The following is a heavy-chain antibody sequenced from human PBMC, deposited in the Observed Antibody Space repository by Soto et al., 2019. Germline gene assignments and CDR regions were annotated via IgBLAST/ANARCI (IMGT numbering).Heavy chain of an antibody. Sequence: ESGGGVVQPGRSLRLSCAASGFTFSNYGMHWVRQAPGKGLEWVAVISYDGSNKYYVDSVKGRFTISRDNSKNTLYLQIDSLRVEDTAVYYCARDRARAAASALMGASDYWGQGTLVTVSS. CDR2: ISYDGSNK. D-gene: IGHD6-13*01. CDR3: ARDRARAAASALMGASDY. CDR1: GFTFSNYG. J-gene: IGHJ4*02. V-gene: IGHV3-30*03.